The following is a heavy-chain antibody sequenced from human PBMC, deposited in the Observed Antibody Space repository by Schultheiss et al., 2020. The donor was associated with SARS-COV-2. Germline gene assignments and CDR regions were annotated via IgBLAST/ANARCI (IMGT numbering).Heavy chain of an antibody. Sequence: GGSLRLSCATSGFSFSAYSMNWVRQAPGKGLEWISAIRGNGNFTYYADSVKGRFTISRDNSKNTLYLQMNSLRGEDTAVYYCAKTSGGLWFGESHFDSWGQGTLVTVSS. D-gene: IGHD3-10*01. CDR2: IRGNGNFT. CDR3: AKTSGGLWFGESHFDS. CDR1: GFSFSAYS. V-gene: IGHV3-23*01. J-gene: IGHJ4*02.